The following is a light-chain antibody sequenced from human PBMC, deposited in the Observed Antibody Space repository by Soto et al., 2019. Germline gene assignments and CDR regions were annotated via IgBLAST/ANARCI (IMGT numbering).Light chain of an antibody. CDR3: QQYGSSPV. V-gene: IGKV3-20*01. CDR2: GAS. CDR1: QGIKDY. Sequence: EIVMTQSPATLSVSTGERATLSCRASQGIKDYVAWFQQKPGQAPRLLIYGASTRATGIPDRFSGSGSGTDFTLTISRLEPEDFAVYYCQQYGSSPVFGQGTRLEIK. J-gene: IGKJ5*01.